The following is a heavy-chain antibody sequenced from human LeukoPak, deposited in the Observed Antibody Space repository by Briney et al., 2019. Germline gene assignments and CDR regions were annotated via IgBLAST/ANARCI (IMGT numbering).Heavy chain of an antibody. CDR2: ISRSSSYI. Sequence: GGSLRLSCAPSGFTFSSYSMNWARQAPGKGLGWVSSISRSSSYIYYADSVKGRLTISRDNAKNSLYLQMNILRPKDTAVYYCASDNYNGSGSYLLDYWGQGTLVTVSS. J-gene: IGHJ4*02. D-gene: IGHD3-10*01. V-gene: IGHV3-21*01. CDR3: ASDNYNGSGSYLLDY. CDR1: GFTFSSYS.